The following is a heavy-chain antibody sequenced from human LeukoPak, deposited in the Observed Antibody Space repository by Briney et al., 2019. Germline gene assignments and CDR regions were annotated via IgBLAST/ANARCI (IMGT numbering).Heavy chain of an antibody. J-gene: IGHJ6*02. CDR2: MNPNSGNT. CDR1: GYTFSSYD. CDR3: ARGGWVNGDSGALFGMDV. D-gene: IGHD3-10*01. Sequence: ASVKVSCKASGYTFSSYDINWVRQTTGQGLEWMGRMNPNSGNTNYAQKFQGRVTMTRSTSTSTAYLELSSLRSDDTAVYYCARGGWVNGDSGALFGMDVWGQGTTVTVSS. V-gene: IGHV1-8*02.